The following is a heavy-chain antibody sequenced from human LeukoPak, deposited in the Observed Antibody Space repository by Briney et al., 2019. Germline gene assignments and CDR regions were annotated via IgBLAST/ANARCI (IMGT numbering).Heavy chain of an antibody. CDR1: GFTFSSYA. CDR3: ANAFDWLFPLDY. D-gene: IGHD3-9*01. J-gene: IGHJ4*02. V-gene: IGHV3-64*01. Sequence: GGSLRLSCAASGFTFSSYAMHWVRQAPGKGLEYVSAISSNGGSTYYANSVKGRFTISRDNSKNTLYLQMNSLRAEDTAAYYCANAFDWLFPLDYWGQGTLVTVSS. CDR2: ISSNGGST.